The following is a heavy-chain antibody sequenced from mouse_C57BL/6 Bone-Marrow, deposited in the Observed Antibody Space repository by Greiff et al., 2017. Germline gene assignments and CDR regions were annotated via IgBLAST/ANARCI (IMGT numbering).Heavy chain of an antibody. CDR2: IYPRSGNT. CDR1: GYTFTSYG. J-gene: IGHJ4*01. V-gene: IGHV1-81*01. D-gene: IGHD1-1*01. CDR3: ARGYYGSSYYAMDY. Sequence: VKLQQSGAELARPGASVKLSCKASGYTFTSYGISWVKQRTGQGLEWIGEIYPRSGNTYYNEKFKGKATLTADKSSSTAYMELRSLTSEDAAVXFCARGYYGSSYYAMDYWGQGTSVTVSS.